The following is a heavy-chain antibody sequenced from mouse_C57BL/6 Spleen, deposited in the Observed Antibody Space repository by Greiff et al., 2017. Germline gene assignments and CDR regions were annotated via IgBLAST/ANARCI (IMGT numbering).Heavy chain of an antibody. Sequence: EVQLQESGGDLVKPGGSLKLSCAASGFTFSSYGMSWVRQTPDKRLEWVATISSGGSYTYYPDSVKGRFTISRDNAKNTLYLQMSSLKSEDTAMXYCSRLDGKDWYFDVWGTGTTVTVSS. D-gene: IGHD2-1*01. J-gene: IGHJ1*03. CDR2: ISSGGSYT. CDR1: GFTFSSYG. CDR3: SRLDGKDWYFDV. V-gene: IGHV5-6*01.